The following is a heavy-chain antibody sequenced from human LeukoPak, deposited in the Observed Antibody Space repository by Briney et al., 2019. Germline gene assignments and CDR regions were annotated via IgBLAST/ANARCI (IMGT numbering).Heavy chain of an antibody. J-gene: IGHJ3*02. V-gene: IGHV3-53*01. Sequence: GGSPRLSCAAAGFTVSSNYMSWVRQAPGKGLEWVSVIYSGGSAYYADSVKGRFTISRDNSKNTLYLQMNSLRAEDTAVYYCARDSWRSGGSFDIWGQGTMVTVSS. CDR1: GFTVSSNY. D-gene: IGHD1-26*01. CDR3: ARDSWRSGGSFDI. CDR2: IYSGGSA.